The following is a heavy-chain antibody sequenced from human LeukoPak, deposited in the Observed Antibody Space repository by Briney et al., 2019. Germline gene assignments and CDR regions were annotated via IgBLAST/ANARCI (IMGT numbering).Heavy chain of an antibody. CDR1: GYTFTSYD. CDR2: INPSGGST. D-gene: IGHD3-9*01. Sequence: ASVKVSCKASGYTFTSYDFNWVRQAPGQGLEWMGIINPSGGSTSYAQKFQGRVTMTRDTSTSTVYTELSSLRSEDTAVYYCAIPPESLRYFDWLYYWGQGTLVTVSS. V-gene: IGHV1-46*01. CDR3: AIPPESLRYFDWLYY. J-gene: IGHJ4*02.